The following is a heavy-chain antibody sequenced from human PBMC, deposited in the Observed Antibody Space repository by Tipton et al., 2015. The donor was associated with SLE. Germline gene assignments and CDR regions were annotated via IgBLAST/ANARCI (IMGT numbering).Heavy chain of an antibody. Sequence: SLRLSCAASGFTFSDHYMDWVRQAPGKGLEWVGRTRNKANSYTTEYAASVKGRFTISRDDSRNSLYLQMNSLRTEDTAVYYCARVPRSPAEEPGDYWGQGTLVIVSS. J-gene: IGHJ4*02. CDR3: ARVPRSPAEEPGDY. CDR1: GFTFSDHY. V-gene: IGHV3-72*01. D-gene: IGHD1-14*01. CDR2: TRNKANSYTT.